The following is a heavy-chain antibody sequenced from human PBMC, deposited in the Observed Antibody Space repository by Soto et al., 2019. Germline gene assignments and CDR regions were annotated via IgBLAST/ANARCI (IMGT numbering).Heavy chain of an antibody. D-gene: IGHD1-26*01. V-gene: IGHV3-48*04. Sequence: EVQLVESGGGLVQSGGSLRLTCAASGFTFNKYTMNWVRQAPGKGLEWLSYISGGGGTMFYADSVKGRVTISRDNAKNSLYLQMDSLRAEDTDVYYCARDKSGSYSIDYWGQGTLVTVSS. CDR3: ARDKSGSYSIDY. CDR1: GFTFNKYT. CDR2: ISGGGGTM. J-gene: IGHJ4*02.